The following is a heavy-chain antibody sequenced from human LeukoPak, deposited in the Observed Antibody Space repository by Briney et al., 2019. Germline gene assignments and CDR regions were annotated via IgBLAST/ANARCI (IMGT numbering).Heavy chain of an antibody. CDR3: ARVRPVIRAGY. CDR2: INHSGST. D-gene: IGHD3-9*01. V-gene: IGHV4-34*01. CDR1: GGSFSGYY. Sequence: SETLSLTCAVYGGSFSGYYWSWIRQPSGKGLEWIGEINHSGSTNYNPSLKSRVTISVDTSKNQFSLKLSSVTAADTAVYYCARVRPVIRAGYWGQGTLVTVSS. J-gene: IGHJ4*02.